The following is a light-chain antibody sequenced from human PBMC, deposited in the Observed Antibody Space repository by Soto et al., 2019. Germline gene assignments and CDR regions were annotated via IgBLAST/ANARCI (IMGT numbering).Light chain of an antibody. CDR3: QSYDSSLSGFYV. CDR1: PSNIGSNT. CDR2: GDY. Sequence: QSVLTQPPSASGTPGQRVTISCSGSPSNIGSNTVSWYQQFSGSAPRLIMYGDYRRPSGVPDRFSGSKSGTSASLASSGLQSEDDADYYCQSYDSSLSGFYVFGTGTKLTVL. J-gene: IGLJ1*01. V-gene: IGLV1-44*01.